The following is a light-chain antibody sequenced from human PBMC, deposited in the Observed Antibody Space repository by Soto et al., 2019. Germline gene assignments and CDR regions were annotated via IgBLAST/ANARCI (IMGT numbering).Light chain of an antibody. CDR1: QSVSSNN. CDR3: QQYGRSPFT. V-gene: IGKV3-20*01. Sequence: EIVLTQSPGTLSLSPGESATLSCRASQSVSSNNLAWYQQRPGQAPRVVIYGASTRATGIPERFSGSGSGTDFTLTISRLEPEDFAVYYCQQYGRSPFTFGLGPKWISN. CDR2: GAS. J-gene: IGKJ3*01.